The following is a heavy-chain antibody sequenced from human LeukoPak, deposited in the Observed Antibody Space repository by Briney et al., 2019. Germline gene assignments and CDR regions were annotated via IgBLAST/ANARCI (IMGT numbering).Heavy chain of an antibody. CDR2: ISAYNDNT. CDR1: GYTFTSYG. Sequence: ASVKVSCKASGYTFTSYGISWVRQAPGQGLKWMGWISAYNDNTYFAQKLQDRVTMTTGTSTNTAYMELRSLRSDDTAVYYCARDQNVGQLVQKFWGQGTLVTVSS. D-gene: IGHD6-13*01. J-gene: IGHJ4*01. V-gene: IGHV1-18*04. CDR3: ARDQNVGQLVQKF.